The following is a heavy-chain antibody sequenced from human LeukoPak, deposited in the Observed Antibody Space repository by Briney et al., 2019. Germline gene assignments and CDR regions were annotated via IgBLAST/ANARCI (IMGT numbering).Heavy chain of an antibody. CDR1: GYTFTSYD. CDR3: ARWGSSTSCYDP. V-gene: IGHV1-8*01. Sequence: ASVKVSCKAFGYTFTSYDINWVRQATGQGLEWMGWMNPNSGNTGYAQKFQGRVTMTRNTSISTAYMELSSLRSEDTAVYYCARWGSSTSCYDPWGQGTLVTVSS. D-gene: IGHD2-2*01. CDR2: MNPNSGNT. J-gene: IGHJ5*02.